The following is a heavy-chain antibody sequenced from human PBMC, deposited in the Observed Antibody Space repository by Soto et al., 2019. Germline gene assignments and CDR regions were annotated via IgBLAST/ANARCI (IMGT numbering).Heavy chain of an antibody. CDR2: MNPTGGNT. CDR3: ARGHYAGKIYR. D-gene: IGHD3-16*02. CDR1: GYTFTSYD. V-gene: IGHV1-8*01. J-gene: IGHJ4*02. Sequence: QVQLVQSGAEVKKPGASVKVSCKASGYTFTSYDINWVRQATGQGLEWMGWMNPTGGNTGYAQKFQGRVTMTRNNSISTDYMELSRLRSEDTAVYDCARGHYAGKIYRWGQGPLVTVSS.